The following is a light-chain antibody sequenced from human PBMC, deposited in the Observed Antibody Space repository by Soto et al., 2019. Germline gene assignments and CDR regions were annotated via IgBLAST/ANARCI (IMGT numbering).Light chain of an antibody. Sequence: ETGLAQSPGTLSWSPGGRATVSFGASQSVSSSYLAWYQQKPRQAPRPLIYGASSRATGTPDRFSGSGSGTDFTLTISRLEPEDFAVYYCQQYGSSAIAFGQGTRLEIK. CDR3: QQYGSSAIA. CDR1: QSVSSSY. V-gene: IGKV3-20*01. CDR2: GAS. J-gene: IGKJ5*01.